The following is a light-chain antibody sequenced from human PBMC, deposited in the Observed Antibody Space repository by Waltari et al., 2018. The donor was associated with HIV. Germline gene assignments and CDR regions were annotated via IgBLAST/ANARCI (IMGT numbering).Light chain of an antibody. Sequence: QSVLTQPPSASGTPGQRVTISCSGRSSNIVTNYVSWYKQFPWTAPELVVYHTNQRPLGVPDRFSGSKSGTSASLAISGLRSEDEADYYCAAWDDSLSAWLFGGGTRLNVL. J-gene: IGLJ2*01. CDR3: AAWDDSLSAWL. V-gene: IGLV1-47*01. CDR1: SSNIVTNY. CDR2: HTN.